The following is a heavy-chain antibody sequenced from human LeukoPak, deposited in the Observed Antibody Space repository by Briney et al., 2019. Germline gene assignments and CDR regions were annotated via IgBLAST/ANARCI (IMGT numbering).Heavy chain of an antibody. Sequence: GESLKISCKGSGYSFTSYWIGWVRQMPGKGLEWMGIIYPGDSDTRYSPSFQGQVTISADKSISTAYLQWSSLKASDTAIYYCARDYYDSSGYSVPAFDIWGQGTMVTVSS. CDR1: GYSFTSYW. CDR3: ARDYYDSSGYSVPAFDI. J-gene: IGHJ3*02. CDR2: IYPGDSDT. V-gene: IGHV5-51*01. D-gene: IGHD3-22*01.